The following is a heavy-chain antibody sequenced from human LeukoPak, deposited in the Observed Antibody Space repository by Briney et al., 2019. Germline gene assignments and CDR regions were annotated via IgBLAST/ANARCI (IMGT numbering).Heavy chain of an antibody. J-gene: IGHJ4*02. CDR1: GFTFSSYA. Sequence: PVGSLRLSCAASGFTFSSYAMSWVPQAPGKGLEWVSAISGSGGSTYYADSVKGRFTISRDNSKNTLYLQMNSLRAEDTAVYYCAKRGSGEFDYWGQGTLVTVSS. CDR3: AKRGSGEFDY. V-gene: IGHV3-23*01. CDR2: ISGSGGST. D-gene: IGHD3-10*01.